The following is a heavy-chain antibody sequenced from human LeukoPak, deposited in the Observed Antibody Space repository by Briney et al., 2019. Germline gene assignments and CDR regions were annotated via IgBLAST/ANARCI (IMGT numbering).Heavy chain of an antibody. CDR3: ARYLMVRGVTSPLRLYYYYMDV. CDR2: IYYSGST. Sequence: SETLSLTCTVSGGSISTYYWSWIRQFPGKGLEWIGYIYYSGSTNYNPSLKSRVTISVDTSKNQFSLKLSSVTVADTAVYYCARYLMVRGVTSPLRLYYYYMDVWGKGTTVTVSS. CDR1: GGSISTYY. J-gene: IGHJ6*03. V-gene: IGHV4-59*12. D-gene: IGHD3-10*01.